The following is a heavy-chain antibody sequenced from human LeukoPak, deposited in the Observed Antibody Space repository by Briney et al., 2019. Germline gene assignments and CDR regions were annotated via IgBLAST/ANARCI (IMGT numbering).Heavy chain of an antibody. J-gene: IGHJ3*02. V-gene: IGHV3-23*01. D-gene: IGHD6-6*01. CDR1: GFTFSTYA. CDR3: AKSPYSGAARGAFDI. CDR2: ISGSGGGA. Sequence: PGGSLRLSCAASGFTFSTYAMNWVRQAPGKGLEWVSVISGSGGGAYYADSVKGRFTISRDDSKNMLFLQMNGLRAEDTALYYCAKSPYSGAARGAFDIWGQGTMVTVSS.